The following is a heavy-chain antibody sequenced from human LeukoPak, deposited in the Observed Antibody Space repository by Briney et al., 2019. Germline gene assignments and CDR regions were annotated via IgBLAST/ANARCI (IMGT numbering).Heavy chain of an antibody. D-gene: IGHD6-6*01. J-gene: IGHJ4*02. V-gene: IGHV3-21*01. CDR1: GFTFSSYS. CDR2: ISSSSSYI. CDR3: ARGSSSGDLSGLIDY. Sequence: GGSLRPSCAASGFTFSSYSMNWVRQAPGKGLEWVSSISSSSSYIYYADSVKGRFTISRDNAKNTLDLQMYSLRREDTAVYYCARGSSSGDLSGLIDYWGQGTPVPVSS.